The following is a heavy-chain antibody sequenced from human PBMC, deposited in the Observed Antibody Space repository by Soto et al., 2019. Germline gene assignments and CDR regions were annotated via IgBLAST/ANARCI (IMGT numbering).Heavy chain of an antibody. CDR1: GFPFNNYA. Sequence: PGGSLRLSCAASGFPFNNYAMHWVRQAPGKGLEWVAVIWHDGSNEHYADSVKGRFRIARDNSNNTLYLQMNSLRGEDTALYYYARDDVSMVTTFLDDWGLGTLVTVYS. D-gene: IGHD2-21*02. J-gene: IGHJ4*02. CDR2: IWHDGSNE. CDR3: ARDDVSMVTTFLDD. V-gene: IGHV3-33*01.